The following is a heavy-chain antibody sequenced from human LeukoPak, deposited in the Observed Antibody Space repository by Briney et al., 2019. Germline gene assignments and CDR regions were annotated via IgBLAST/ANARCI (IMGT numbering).Heavy chain of an antibody. J-gene: IGHJ4*02. D-gene: IGHD3-3*01. V-gene: IGHV3-33*03. CDR3: AKDPSGRWSGIYLDY. Sequence: GGSLRLSWAASGFTFSSYGMHWSRQAPGKGLEWVAVIWYDGSNKYYADSLKGRFTISRDNTKNTLYLQMNSLGADDTAVYYFAKDPSGRWSGIYLDYSGQGTLITVSS. CDR1: GFTFSSYG. CDR2: IWYDGSNK.